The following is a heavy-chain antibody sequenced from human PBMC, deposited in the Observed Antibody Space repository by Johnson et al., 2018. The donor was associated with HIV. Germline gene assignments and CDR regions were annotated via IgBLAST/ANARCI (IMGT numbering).Heavy chain of an antibody. Sequence: VQLVESGGGVVRPGGSQRLSCAASGFTFSNHGMHWVRQAPGKGLVYVSGSRFDGDDTMYEDSVQGRFTISRANARNTWYLQMNSLRADDTAVYYCVREDGAFDLWGQGTVVTVSS. D-gene: IGHD5-24*01. CDR2: SRFDGDDT. CDR3: VREDGAFDL. CDR1: GFTFSNHG. V-gene: IGHV3-74*03. J-gene: IGHJ3*01.